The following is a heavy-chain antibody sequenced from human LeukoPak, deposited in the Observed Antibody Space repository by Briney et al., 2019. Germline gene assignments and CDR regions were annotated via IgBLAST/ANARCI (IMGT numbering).Heavy chain of an antibody. J-gene: IGHJ5*02. CDR2: IYYSGST. Sequence: SETLSLTCTVSGGSISSSSYYWGWIRQPPGKGLEWIGYIYYSGSTNYNPSLKSRVTISVDTSKNQFSLKLSSVTAADTAVYYCARDWEGDWFDPWGQGTLVTVSS. CDR1: GGSISSSSYY. D-gene: IGHD1-26*01. CDR3: ARDWEGDWFDP. V-gene: IGHV4-61*01.